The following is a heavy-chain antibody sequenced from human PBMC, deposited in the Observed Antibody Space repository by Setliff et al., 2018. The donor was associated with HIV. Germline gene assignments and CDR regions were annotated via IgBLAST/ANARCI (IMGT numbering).Heavy chain of an antibody. V-gene: IGHV3-48*03. CDR3: ARNARDDYGDLGGIDY. CDR1: GFTFSSYK. CDR2: IGRSGRNI. D-gene: IGHD4-17*01. Sequence: PGGSLRLSCEASGFTFSSYKMNWVRQAPGKGLEWVSYIGRSGRNIHYADSVRGRFTISRDNAKNSLYLQMNSLRAEDTAVYYCARNARDDYGDLGGIDYWGQGTLVTVSS. J-gene: IGHJ4*02.